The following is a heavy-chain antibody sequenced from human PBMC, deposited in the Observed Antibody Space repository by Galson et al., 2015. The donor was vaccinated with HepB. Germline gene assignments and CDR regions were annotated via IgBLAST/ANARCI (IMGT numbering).Heavy chain of an antibody. D-gene: IGHD1-14*01. J-gene: IGHJ4*02. CDR1: GFTFSSYG. CDR3: AKDRGMETGAVDY. V-gene: IGHV3-30*02. CDR2: IRYDGSNK. Sequence: SLRLSCAASGFTFSSYGMHWVRQAPGKGLEWVAFIRYDGSNKYYADSVKGRFTISRDNSKNTLYLQMNSLRAEDTAVYYCAKDRGMETGAVDYWGQGTLVTVSS.